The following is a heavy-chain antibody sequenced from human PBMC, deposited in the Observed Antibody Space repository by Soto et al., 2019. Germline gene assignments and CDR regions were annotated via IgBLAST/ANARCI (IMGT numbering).Heavy chain of an antibody. CDR3: ARDERYYDFWSGYYTPYFQH. V-gene: IGHV1-18*01. J-gene: IGHJ1*01. Sequence: GASVKVSCMASGYTFTSYGISWVRQAPGQGLEWMGWISAYNGNTNYAQKLQGRVTMTTDTSTSTAYMELRSLRSDDTAVYYCARDERYYDFWSGYYTPYFQHWGQGTLVTVSS. CDR2: ISAYNGNT. CDR1: GYTFTSYG. D-gene: IGHD3-3*01.